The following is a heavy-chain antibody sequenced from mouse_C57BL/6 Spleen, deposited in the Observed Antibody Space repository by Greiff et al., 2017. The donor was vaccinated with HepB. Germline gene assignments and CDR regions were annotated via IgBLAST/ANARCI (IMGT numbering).Heavy chain of an antibody. CDR1: GYTFTSYW. CDR2: IDPSDSYT. D-gene: IGHD2-4*01. Sequence: QVQLQQPGAELVKPGASVKLSCKASGYTFTSYWMQWVKQRPGQGLEWIGEIDPSDSYTNYNQKFKGKATLTVDTSSSTAYMQLSSLTSEDSAVYYCARSGGLRPWFAYWGQGTLVTVSA. V-gene: IGHV1-50*01. CDR3: ARSGGLRPWFAY. J-gene: IGHJ3*01.